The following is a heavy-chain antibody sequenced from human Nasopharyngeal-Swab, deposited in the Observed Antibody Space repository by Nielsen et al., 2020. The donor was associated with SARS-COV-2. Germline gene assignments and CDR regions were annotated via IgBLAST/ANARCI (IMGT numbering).Heavy chain of an antibody. D-gene: IGHD4-23*01. Sequence: SETLSLTCTVSGGSISSSCYYWGWIRQPPGKGLEWIGSIYYSGSTYYNPSLKTRVTISVDTSKNQFSLKLSSVTAADTAVYYCARDTLYGGNDYWGQGTLVTVSS. CDR2: IYYSGST. CDR3: ARDTLYGGNDY. J-gene: IGHJ4*02. V-gene: IGHV4-39*07. CDR1: GGSISSSCYY.